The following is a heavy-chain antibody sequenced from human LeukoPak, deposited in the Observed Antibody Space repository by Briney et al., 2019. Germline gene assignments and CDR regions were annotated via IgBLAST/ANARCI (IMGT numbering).Heavy chain of an antibody. CDR1: GGSISSYY. Sequence: SETLSLTCTVSGGSISSYYWSWIRQPAGKGLEWIGRTYTSGHTNYNPSLKSRLNMSVDTSKNWFSLKLSSVTAADTALYYCARAPSSSSRPFDYWGQGTLVTVSS. D-gene: IGHD6-6*01. J-gene: IGHJ4*02. CDR3: ARAPSSSSRPFDY. CDR2: TYTSGHT. V-gene: IGHV4-4*07.